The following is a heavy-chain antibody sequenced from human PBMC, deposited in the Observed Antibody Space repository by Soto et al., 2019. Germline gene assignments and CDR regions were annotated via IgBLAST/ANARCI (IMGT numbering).Heavy chain of an antibody. Sequence: GGSLRLSCAASGFTFSSYSMNWVRQAPGKGLEWVSYISSSSSTIYYADSVKGRFTISRDNAKNSLYLQMNSLRAEDTAVYYCARSMITFGGVIVTGADYWGQGTLVTVSS. D-gene: IGHD3-16*02. CDR3: ARSMITFGGVIVTGADY. V-gene: IGHV3-48*01. J-gene: IGHJ4*02. CDR2: ISSSSSTI. CDR1: GFTFSSYS.